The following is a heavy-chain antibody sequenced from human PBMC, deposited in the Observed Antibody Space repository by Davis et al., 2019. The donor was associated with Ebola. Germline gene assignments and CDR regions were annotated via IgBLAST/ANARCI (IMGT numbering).Heavy chain of an antibody. V-gene: IGHV3-15*01. CDR2: IKSKTDGGTA. J-gene: IGHJ4*02. D-gene: IGHD3-16*01. Sequence: GGSLRLSCVASAFTFNDAWMGWVRQAPGKGLEWVGRIKSKTDGGTADYAAPMKGRFTISRDDSRNTLYLQMNSLKIEDTAVYYCARGPSTGNSFSYWGQGTLVTVSS. CDR3: ARGPSTGNSFSY. CDR1: AFTFNDAW.